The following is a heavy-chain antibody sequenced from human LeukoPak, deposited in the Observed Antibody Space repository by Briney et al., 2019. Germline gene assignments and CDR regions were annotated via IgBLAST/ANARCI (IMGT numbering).Heavy chain of an antibody. D-gene: IGHD5-12*01. CDR1: GYSFTSYW. J-gene: IGHJ4*02. Sequence: GASLQISCKGSGYSFTSYWIGWVCQLPGKGLEWMGIIYPGDSDTRYSPSFQGQVTISADKSISTAYLQWSRLKASDTAMYYCARGGYSGYDRPFDYWGQGTLVTVSS. V-gene: IGHV5-51*01. CDR2: IYPGDSDT. CDR3: ARGGYSGYDRPFDY.